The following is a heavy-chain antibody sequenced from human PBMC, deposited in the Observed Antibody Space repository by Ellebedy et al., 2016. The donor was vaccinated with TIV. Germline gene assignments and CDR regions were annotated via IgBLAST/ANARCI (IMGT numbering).Heavy chain of an antibody. CDR1: GFTVSFNY. V-gene: IGHV3-53*01. D-gene: IGHD4-17*01. Sequence: GGSLRLSCAASGFTVSFNYMSWVRQAPGKGLERVSTFYNGGNTSYADSVKDRFTISRDHYKNTLYLQMNNLRADDTAVYYCARLRDSGDFFDFWGQGTLVTVDS. J-gene: IGHJ4*02. CDR2: FYNGGNT. CDR3: ARLRDSGDFFDF.